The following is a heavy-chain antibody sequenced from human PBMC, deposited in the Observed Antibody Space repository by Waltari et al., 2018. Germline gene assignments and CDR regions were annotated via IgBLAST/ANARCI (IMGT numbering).Heavy chain of an antibody. CDR3: KTEVQDRIPYYYGMDV. Sequence: QVQLVQSGAEVKKPGSSVKVSCKASGGTFSSYAISWVRQAPGQGLEGMGGIIPSFGTANYAQKFQGRVTITADESTSTAYMELSSLRSEDTAVYYCKTEVQDRIPYYYGMDVWGQGTTVTVSS. J-gene: IGHJ6*02. CDR2: IIPSFGTA. D-gene: IGHD2-21*01. V-gene: IGHV1-69*01. CDR1: GGTFSSYA.